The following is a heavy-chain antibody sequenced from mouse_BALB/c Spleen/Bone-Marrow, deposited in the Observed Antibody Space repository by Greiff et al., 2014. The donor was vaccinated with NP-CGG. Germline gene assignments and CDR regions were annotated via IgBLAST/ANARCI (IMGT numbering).Heavy chain of an antibody. Sequence: QVQLQQPGAELVRPGASVKLSCKASGYTFTSYWINWVKQRPGQGLEWIGNIYPSDSYTNYNQKFRDKATLTVDKSSSTAYMQLSSPTSVDSAVYYCTRDDGSPFAYWGQGTLVTVSA. J-gene: IGHJ3*01. CDR3: TRDDGSPFAY. CDR1: GYTFTSYW. V-gene: IGHV1-69*02. CDR2: IYPSDSYT. D-gene: IGHD2-3*01.